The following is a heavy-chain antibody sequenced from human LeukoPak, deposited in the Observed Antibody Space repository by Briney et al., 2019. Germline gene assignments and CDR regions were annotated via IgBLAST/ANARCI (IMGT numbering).Heavy chain of an antibody. CDR3: ARAEAGADAGIYYYYNDIDV. V-gene: IGHV3-48*03. Sequence: SGGSRTLSCAASGFTLSSNEMNWVSQDPRKGLEWVSYISSSGSTTYYAEYLQGRFTISRDNAKSTLYLQMNSLRAEDTAVYYCARAEAGADAGIYYYYNDIDVWGKGTLVTISS. CDR2: ISSSGSTT. D-gene: IGHD1-14*01. J-gene: IGHJ6*03. CDR1: GFTLSSNE.